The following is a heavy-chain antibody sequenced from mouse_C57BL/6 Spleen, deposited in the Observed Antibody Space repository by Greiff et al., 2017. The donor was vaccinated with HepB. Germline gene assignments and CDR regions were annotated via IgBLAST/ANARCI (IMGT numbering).Heavy chain of an antibody. CDR3: ASPIYYGYYAMDY. D-gene: IGHD2-1*01. CDR2: ISGGGGNT. J-gene: IGHJ4*01. Sequence: DVKLVESGGGLVKPGGSLKLSCAASGFTFSSYTMSWVRQTPEKRLEWVATISGGGGNTYYPDSVKGRFTISRDNAKNTLYLQMSSLRSEDTALYYCASPIYYGYYAMDYWGQGTSVTVSS. V-gene: IGHV5-9*01. CDR1: GFTFSSYT.